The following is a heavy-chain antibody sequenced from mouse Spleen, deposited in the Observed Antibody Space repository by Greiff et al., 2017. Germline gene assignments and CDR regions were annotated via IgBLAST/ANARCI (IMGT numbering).Heavy chain of an antibody. J-gene: IGHJ4*01. CDR3: ARKYGNVGYAMDY. Sequence: EVQGVESGGGLVKPGGSLKLSCAASGFTFSSYAMSWVRQTPEKRLEWVATISSGGSYTYYPDSVKGRFTISRDNAKNTLYLQMSSLRSEDTAMYYCARKYGNVGYAMDYWGQGTSVTVSS. V-gene: IGHV5-9-3*01. D-gene: IGHD2-10*02. CDR1: GFTFSSYA. CDR2: ISSGGSYT.